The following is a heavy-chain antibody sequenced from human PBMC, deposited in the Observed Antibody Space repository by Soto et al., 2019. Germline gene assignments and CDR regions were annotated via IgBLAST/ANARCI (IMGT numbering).Heavy chain of an antibody. V-gene: IGHV1-18*01. J-gene: IGHJ4*02. D-gene: IGHD7-27*01. CDR3: ARVGTPMDY. CDR2: ISAYNGNT. CDR1: GYTFTNFG. Sequence: ASVKVSCKASGYTFTNFGISWVRQAPGQGLEWMGWISAYNGNTNYAQKFQGRVTMTTDTSTSTAYMEVRSLRFDDTAVYYCARVGTPMDYWGQGTLVTVSS.